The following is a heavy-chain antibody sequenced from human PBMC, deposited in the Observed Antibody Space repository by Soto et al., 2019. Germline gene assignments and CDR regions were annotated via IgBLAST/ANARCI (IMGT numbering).Heavy chain of an antibody. Sequence: QITLKESDPTLVKPTQTLTLTCTFSEFSLTINGLGVGWIRQPPGKALEWLALIYRDDDKRYSPSLMSRLTTXKXTXXNQVVLTMTNMDPMDTATYYCARAYTGYDWGSFDYWGQGTLVTVSS. CDR1: EFSLTINGLG. V-gene: IGHV2-5*02. D-gene: IGHD5-12*01. J-gene: IGHJ4*02. CDR2: IYRDDDK. CDR3: ARAYTGYDWGSFDY.